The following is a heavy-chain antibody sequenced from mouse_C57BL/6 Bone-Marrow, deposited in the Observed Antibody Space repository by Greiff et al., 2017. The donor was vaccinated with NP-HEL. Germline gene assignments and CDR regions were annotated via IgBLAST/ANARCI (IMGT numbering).Heavy chain of an antibody. CDR3: ARSSGYYGSSYGYFDV. D-gene: IGHD1-1*01. CDR2: IYPGSGST. J-gene: IGHJ1*03. V-gene: IGHV1-55*01. CDR1: GYTFTSYW. Sequence: QVQLQQSGAELVKPGASVKMSCKASGYTFTSYWITWVKQRPGQGLEWIGDIYPGSGSTNYNEKFKSKATLTVDTSSSTAYMQLSSLTSEDSAVYYCARSSGYYGSSYGYFDVWGTGTTVTVSS.